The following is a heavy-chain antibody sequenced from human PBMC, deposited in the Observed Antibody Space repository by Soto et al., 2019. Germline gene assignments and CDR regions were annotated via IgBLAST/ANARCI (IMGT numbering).Heavy chain of an antibody. CDR1: GGTFSSYA. J-gene: IGHJ4*02. V-gene: IGHV1-69*06. D-gene: IGHD3-22*01. CDR3: ARDPSYDSSGYWPYY. Sequence: GASVKVSCKASGGTFSSYAISWVRQAPGQGLEWMGGIIPIFGTANYAQKFQGRVTITADKSSSTAYMELSSLRSEDTAVYYCARDPSYDSSGYWPYYWGQGTLVTVSS. CDR2: IIPIFGTA.